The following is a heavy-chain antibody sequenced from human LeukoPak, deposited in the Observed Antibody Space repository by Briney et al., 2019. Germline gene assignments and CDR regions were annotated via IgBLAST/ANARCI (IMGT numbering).Heavy chain of an antibody. V-gene: IGHV5-51*01. CDR1: GYSFTSYW. CDR2: IYPGDSDT. D-gene: IGHD1-26*01. CDR3: ARYSGSYLITYYYYYYMDV. Sequence: NLGASLQISCKGSGYSFTSYWIGWGRQLPGKGLEWMGIIYPGDSDTRYSPSFQGQVTISADKSISTAYLQWSSLKASDTAMYYCARYSGSYLITYYYYYYMDVWGKGTTVTVSS. J-gene: IGHJ6*03.